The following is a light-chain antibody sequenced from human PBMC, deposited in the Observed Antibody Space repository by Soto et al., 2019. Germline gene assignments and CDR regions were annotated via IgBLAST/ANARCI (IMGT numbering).Light chain of an antibody. CDR1: QSVSSSY. CDR2: GAS. V-gene: IGKV3-20*01. J-gene: IGKJ1*01. CDR3: EQYGSSRT. Sequence: EIVLTQSPGTLSLPPGERATPSCRASQSVSSSYLAWYQQKPGQAPRLLIYGASSRATGIPERFSGSGSGTDFTLTISRLEPEDFAVYYCEQYGSSRTFGHGTKVEIK.